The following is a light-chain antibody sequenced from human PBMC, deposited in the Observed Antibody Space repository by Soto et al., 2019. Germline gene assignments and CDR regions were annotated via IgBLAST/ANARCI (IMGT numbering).Light chain of an antibody. J-gene: IGKJ4*01. CDR2: AAY. CDR3: QMYDNAPLT. Sequence: DIQMTQAPSSLSESVGDRVTITCRARQDISTYLAWYQQKPGKVPKLLISAAYTLQSGVPPRFSGSGSGTEFTLHIASQHPEDVATHYCQMYDNAPLTFGGGTKVEIK. CDR1: QDISTY. V-gene: IGKV1-27*01.